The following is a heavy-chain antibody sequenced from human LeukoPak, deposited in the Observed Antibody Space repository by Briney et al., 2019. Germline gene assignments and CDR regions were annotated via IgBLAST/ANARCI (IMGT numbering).Heavy chain of an antibody. CDR1: GGTFSSYA. Sequence: ASVKVSCKASGGTFSSYAISWVRQAPGQGLEWMGGIIPIFGTANYAQKFQGRVTITADESTSTAYMELSSLRSEDTAVYYCARPIELRSNYYYGMDVWGQGTTVTVSS. CDR2: IIPIFGTA. V-gene: IGHV1-69*13. D-gene: IGHD3-3*01. CDR3: ARPIELRSNYYYGMDV. J-gene: IGHJ6*02.